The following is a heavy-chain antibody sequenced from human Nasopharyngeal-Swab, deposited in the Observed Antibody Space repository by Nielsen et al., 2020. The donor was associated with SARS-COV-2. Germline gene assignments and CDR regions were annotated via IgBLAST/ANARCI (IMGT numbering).Heavy chain of an antibody. D-gene: IGHD4-23*01. V-gene: IGHV4-59*01. CDR2: IFDRGGA. J-gene: IGHJ4*02. Sequence: SETLSPTCPVPGGFISSDYWSWFRQPPGEGLEWIGYIFDRGGAYYNPSLKSPVSISVDTSKNQFSLRLSSVTAADTAVYYCVRGTVVGGKRFDYWGQGTLVAVSS. CDR1: GGFISSDY. CDR3: VRGTVVGGKRFDY.